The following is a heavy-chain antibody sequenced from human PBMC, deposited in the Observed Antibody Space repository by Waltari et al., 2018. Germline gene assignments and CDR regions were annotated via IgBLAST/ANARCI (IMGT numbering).Heavy chain of an antibody. CDR1: GGTFSSYA. V-gene: IGHV1-69*05. CDR2: SIPSFGTA. J-gene: IGHJ4*02. CDR3: ARAGSSSWVFDY. D-gene: IGHD6-13*01. Sequence: QVQLVQSGAEVKKPGSSVKVSCKASGGTFSSYAISWVRQAPGQGLEWMGGSIPSFGTANYAQEFQGRVTITTDESTSTAYMELSSLRSEDTAVYYCARAGSSSWVFDYWGQGTLVTVSS.